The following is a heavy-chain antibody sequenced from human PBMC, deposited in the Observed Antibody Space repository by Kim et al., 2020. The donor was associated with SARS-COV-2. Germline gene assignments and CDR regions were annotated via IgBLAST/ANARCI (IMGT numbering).Heavy chain of an antibody. D-gene: IGHD3-10*01. V-gene: IGHV3-30*01. J-gene: IGHJ4*02. Sequence: SQDYADSVKGRFTISRDNSNNTLFLQMNSPRNEDTAVYYCARARELPELDYWGQGTLVTVSS. CDR3: ARARELPELDY. CDR2: SQ.